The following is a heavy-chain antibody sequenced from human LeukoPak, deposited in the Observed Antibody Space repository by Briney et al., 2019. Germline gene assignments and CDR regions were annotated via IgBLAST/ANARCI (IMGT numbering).Heavy chain of an antibody. CDR3: ARGRGRRYCSSTSCYSFDP. D-gene: IGHD2-2*01. Sequence: SETLSLTCAVYGGSFSGYYWSWIRQPPGKGLEWIGEINHSGSTNYNPSLKSRVTISVDTSKNQFSLKLRSVTAADKALYYCARGRGRRYCSSTSCYSFDPWGQGTLVTVSS. CDR2: INHSGST. J-gene: IGHJ5*02. CDR1: GGSFSGYY. V-gene: IGHV4-34*01.